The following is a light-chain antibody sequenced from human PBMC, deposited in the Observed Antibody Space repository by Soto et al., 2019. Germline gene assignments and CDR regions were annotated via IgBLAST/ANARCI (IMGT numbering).Light chain of an antibody. J-gene: IGKJ1*01. V-gene: IGKV1-5*01. CDR1: QSVSRS. CDR3: QQYNRYSPWT. CDR2: DAS. Sequence: DIQMTQSPSTLSASVGDRVSITCRASQSVSRSLAWYQQKPGKAPKLLFYDASSLESGVPSRFSGSGSGTHFTLTISSLQPDDFATYYCQQYNRYSPWTFGQGTKVEV.